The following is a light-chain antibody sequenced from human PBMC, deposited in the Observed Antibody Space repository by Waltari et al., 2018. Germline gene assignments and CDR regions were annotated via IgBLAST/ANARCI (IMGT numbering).Light chain of an antibody. V-gene: IGLV1-47*01. CDR3: AAWDDSLSGRV. CDR2: RNN. J-gene: IGLJ3*02. CDR1: RSNIGSNY. Sequence: QSVLTQPPSASGTPGQRVTLSCSGSRSNIGSNYVYRYQQLPGTAPKLLSYRNNQRPSVVPDRFAGSNSGTSASLAISWLRSEDEADYYCAAWDDSLSGRVFGGGTKVTVL.